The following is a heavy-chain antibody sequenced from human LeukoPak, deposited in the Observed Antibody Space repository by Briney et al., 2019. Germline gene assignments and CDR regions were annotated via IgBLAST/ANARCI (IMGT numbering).Heavy chain of an antibody. J-gene: IGHJ1*01. CDR3: ARVRYCGGDCPGYFQH. D-gene: IGHD2-21*01. CDR1: GYTFTSYG. CDR2: INPNSGGT. Sequence: ASVKVSCKASGYTFTSYGVSWVRQAPGQGLEWMGWINPNSGGTNYAQKFQGRVTMTRDTSISTAYMELSRLRSDDTAVYYCARVRYCGGDCPGYFQHWGQGTLVTVSS. V-gene: IGHV1-2*02.